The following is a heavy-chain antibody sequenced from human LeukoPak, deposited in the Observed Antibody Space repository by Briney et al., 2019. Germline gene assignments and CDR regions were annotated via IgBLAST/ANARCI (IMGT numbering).Heavy chain of an antibody. Sequence: GASVKVSCKASEYTFTDYYLHWVRQAPGQGLEWMGWINPNSGGTNYAQKFQGRVTMTRDTSISTAYMELSRPRSDDTAVYYCARDQGEIQLWPGQLSDYWGQGTPVTVSS. V-gene: IGHV1-2*02. CDR2: INPNSGGT. CDR3: ARDQGEIQLWPGQLSDY. CDR1: EYTFTDYY. J-gene: IGHJ4*02. D-gene: IGHD5-18*01.